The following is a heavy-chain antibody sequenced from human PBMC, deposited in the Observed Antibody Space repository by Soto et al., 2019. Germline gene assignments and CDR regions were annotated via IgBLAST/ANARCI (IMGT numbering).Heavy chain of an antibody. J-gene: IGHJ4*02. D-gene: IGHD6-19*01. CDR3: AHIVVAGLGYYFDY. CDR2: IYWDDDK. V-gene: IGHV2-5*02. CDR1: GFSLSSTRMA. Sequence: QITLKESGPTLVKPTQTLTLTCTFSGFSLSSTRMAVGWIRQPPGKALEWLALIYWDDDKRYSPFLKSRLTIIKDNSQNQVVLTMSNMVPVDTARYYCAHIVVAGLGYYFDYGGQGTLVTVSS.